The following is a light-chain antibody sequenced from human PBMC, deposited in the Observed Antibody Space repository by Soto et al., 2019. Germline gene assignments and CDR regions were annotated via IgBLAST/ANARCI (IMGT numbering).Light chain of an antibody. CDR3: CSYAGGSTYV. J-gene: IGLJ1*01. Sequence: QSALTQPASVSGSPGQSITISCTGTSSDVGSYNLFSWYQQHPAKAPKLIIYEGSKRPSGVSNRFSGSKSGNTASLTISGLQAEDESDYYRCSYAGGSTYVFGTGTKLTVL. V-gene: IGLV2-23*01. CDR1: SSDVGSYNL. CDR2: EGS.